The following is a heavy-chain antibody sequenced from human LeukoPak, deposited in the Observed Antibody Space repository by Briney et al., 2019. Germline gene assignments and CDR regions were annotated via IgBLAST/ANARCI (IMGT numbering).Heavy chain of an antibody. J-gene: IGHJ5*02. V-gene: IGHV4-31*03. D-gene: IGHD3-9*01. CDR1: GGSISSGGYY. Sequence: SETLSLTCTVSGGSISSGGYYWSWIRQHPGKGLEWIGYIYYSGSTYYNPSLKSRVTISVDTSKNQFSLKLSSVTAADTAVYYCARARAYYDILTGYYNGDFSGPGFDPWGQGTPVTVSS. CDR3: ARARAYYDILTGYYNGDFSGPGFDP. CDR2: IYYSGST.